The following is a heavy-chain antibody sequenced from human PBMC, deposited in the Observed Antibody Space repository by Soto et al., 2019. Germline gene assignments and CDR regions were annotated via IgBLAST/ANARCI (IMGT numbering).Heavy chain of an antibody. D-gene: IGHD2-21*02. Sequence: QVQLVQSGAEVKNPGASVKVSCKASGYTFTRYGIGWARQAPGQGLEWMGWINTYNGNTKYSQNVQGRVTLATDTATSTPYMELRSLISNDTAIYYCAIVVVVVTPSPQDVWGQGTTVIVAS. CDR3: AIVVVVVTPSPQDV. V-gene: IGHV1-18*01. CDR1: GYTFTRYG. J-gene: IGHJ6*02. CDR2: INTYNGNT.